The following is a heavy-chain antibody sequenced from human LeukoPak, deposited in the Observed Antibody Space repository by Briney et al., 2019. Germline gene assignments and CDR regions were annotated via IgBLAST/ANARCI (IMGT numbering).Heavy chain of an antibody. J-gene: IGHJ3*02. Sequence: GGSLRLSCAASRFTFSSYWMSWVRQAPGKGLEWVANIKKDGSEKYYVDSVKGRFTISRDNSKNTLYLQMNSLRAEDTAVYYCAKDALYYYGSSGPYDAFDIWGQGTMVTVSS. V-gene: IGHV3-7*03. D-gene: IGHD3-22*01. CDR1: RFTFSSYW. CDR3: AKDALYYYGSSGPYDAFDI. CDR2: IKKDGSEK.